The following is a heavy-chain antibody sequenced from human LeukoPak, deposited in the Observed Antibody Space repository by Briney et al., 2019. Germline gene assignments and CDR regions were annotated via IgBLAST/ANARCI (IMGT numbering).Heavy chain of an antibody. Sequence: ASVKVSCKASGGTFSSYAISWVRQAPGQGLEWMGGIIPIFGTANYAQKFQGRVTITADESTSTAYMELSSLRSEDTAVYYCARGSPPTVTTTRYYYYYMDVWGKGTTVTVSS. CDR1: GGTFSSYA. D-gene: IGHD4-17*01. CDR2: IIPIFGTA. V-gene: IGHV1-69*13. J-gene: IGHJ6*03. CDR3: ARGSPPTVTTTRYYYYYMDV.